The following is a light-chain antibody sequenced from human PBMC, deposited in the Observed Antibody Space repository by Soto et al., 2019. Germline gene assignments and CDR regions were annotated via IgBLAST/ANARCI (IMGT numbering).Light chain of an antibody. Sequence: DIQMTQSPPTLPASAGDRVTITCRASQDISRWLAWYQQKPGKAPERLIYDVSTLQGGVPSRFSGTGSGTEFTLTISSLQPEEFATYDCQQYNAYYSFGQGTKVDI. CDR3: QQYNAYYS. V-gene: IGKV1-5*01. CDR1: QDISRW. J-gene: IGKJ2*03. CDR2: DVS.